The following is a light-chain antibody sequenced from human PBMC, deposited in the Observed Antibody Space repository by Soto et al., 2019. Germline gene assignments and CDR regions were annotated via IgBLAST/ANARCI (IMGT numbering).Light chain of an antibody. V-gene: IGKV3D-15*01. J-gene: IGKJ1*01. Sequence: EIVLTQSPCTLSVSPGERATLSCRASESVCSSYLACCRQKPGRAPRLRISDASTTATGIPARFSGSGSGTEFTLTISSLQSEDFAVYYCQQYKNWWTFGQGTKVDIK. CDR3: QQYKNWWT. CDR1: ESVCSSY. CDR2: DAS.